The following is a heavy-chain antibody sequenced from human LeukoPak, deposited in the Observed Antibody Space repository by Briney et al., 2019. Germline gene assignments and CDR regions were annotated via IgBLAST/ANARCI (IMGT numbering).Heavy chain of an antibody. CDR2: INHSGGT. D-gene: IGHD3-16*01. CDR3: ARQSLYPLPDY. CDR1: GGSFSGYY. V-gene: IGHV4-34*01. J-gene: IGHJ4*02. Sequence: SETLSLTCAVYGGSFSGYYWSCIRQPPGKGLEWIGEINHSGGTNYNPSLKSRVTISVDTSKDQFSLKLSSVTAADTAVYYCARQSLYPLPDYWGPGTLVTVSS.